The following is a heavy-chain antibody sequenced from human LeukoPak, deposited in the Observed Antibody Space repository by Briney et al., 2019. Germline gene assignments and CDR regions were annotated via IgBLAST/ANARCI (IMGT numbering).Heavy chain of an antibody. CDR2: IIPIFGTA. CDR1: GYTFTGYY. CDR3: ARTDTIFGVARY. Sequence: SVKVSCKASGYTFTGYYMHWVRQAPGQGLEWMGGIIPIFGTANYAQKFQGRVTITADKSTSTAYMELSSLRSEDTAVYYCARTDTIFGVARYWGQGTLVTVSS. V-gene: IGHV1-69*06. J-gene: IGHJ4*02. D-gene: IGHD3-3*01.